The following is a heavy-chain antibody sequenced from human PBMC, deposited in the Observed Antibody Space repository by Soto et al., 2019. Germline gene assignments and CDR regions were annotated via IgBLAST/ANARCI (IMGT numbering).Heavy chain of an antibody. CDR1: GYTFTTFG. D-gene: IGHD2-15*01. CDR3: ARAFCSGGSCYLDY. J-gene: IGHJ4*02. Sequence: QVQLVQSGGEVKKPGAAVKVSCKASGYTFTTFGIGWVRQAPGQGLEWMGWISAYSGNTEYPEKLQGRVTMTLDTSPSTTHVQLRSLRSDDTAVYYCARAFCSGGSCYLDYGGQGALVTVSS. CDR2: ISAYSGNT. V-gene: IGHV1-18*01.